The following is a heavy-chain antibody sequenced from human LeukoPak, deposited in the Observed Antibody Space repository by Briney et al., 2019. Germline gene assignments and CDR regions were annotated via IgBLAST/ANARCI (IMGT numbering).Heavy chain of an antibody. CDR1: GFTFSSYG. V-gene: IGHV3-33*06. CDR2: IWYDGSNK. Sequence: GGSLRLSCAASGFTFSSYGMHWVRQAPGKGLEWVAVIWYDGSNKYYADSVKGRFTISRDNSKNTLYLQMNSLRAEDTAVYYCAKDLGYYDFWSGYYYYYYYGMDVWGQGTTVTVSS. CDR3: AKDLGYYDFWSGYYYYYYYGMDV. D-gene: IGHD3-3*01. J-gene: IGHJ6*02.